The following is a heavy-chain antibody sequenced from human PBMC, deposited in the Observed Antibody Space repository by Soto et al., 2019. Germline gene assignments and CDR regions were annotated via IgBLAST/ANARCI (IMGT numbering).Heavy chain of an antibody. CDR2: ISYDGSNK. CDR1: GFTFSSYG. CDR3: AKVAGNTQLQYYYGMDV. D-gene: IGHD1-7*01. V-gene: IGHV3-30*18. J-gene: IGHJ6*02. Sequence: GGSLRLSCAASGFTFSSYGMHWVRQAPGKGLEWVAVISYDGSNKYYADSVKGRFTISRDNSKNTLYLQMNSLRAEDTAVYYCAKVAGNTQLQYYYGMDVWGQATTVTVSS.